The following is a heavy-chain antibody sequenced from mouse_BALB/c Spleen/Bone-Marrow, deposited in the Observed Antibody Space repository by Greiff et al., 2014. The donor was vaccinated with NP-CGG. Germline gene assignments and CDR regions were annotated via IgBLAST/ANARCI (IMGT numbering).Heavy chain of an antibody. CDR2: IRNKANGYTT. D-gene: IGHD1-2*01. CDR1: GFTFTDYY. V-gene: IGHV7-3*02. CDR3: ARDRTTATLYWYFDV. J-gene: IGHJ1*01. Sequence: EVQLVESGGDLVQPGGSLRLSCATSGFTFTDYYMSWVRQPPGKALEWLGFIRNKANGYTTEYSASVKGRFTISRDNSQSILYLQMNTLRAEDSATYYCARDRTTATLYWYFDVWGAGTTVTVSS.